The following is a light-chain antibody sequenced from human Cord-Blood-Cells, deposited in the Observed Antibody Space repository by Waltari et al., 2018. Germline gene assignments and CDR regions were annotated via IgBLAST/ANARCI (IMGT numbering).Light chain of an antibody. CDR1: TITVGCYNL. CDR3: CSYAGSSTWV. CDR2: EGS. J-gene: IGLJ3*02. Sequence: QSALTHPAPVSGSPGPSTTTSGPGTTITVGCYNLVPWYQQHPGKAPKLMIYEGSKRPSGVSNRFSGSKSGNTAYLTISGLQAEDEADYYCCSYAGSSTWVFGGGTKLTVL. V-gene: IGLV2-23*01.